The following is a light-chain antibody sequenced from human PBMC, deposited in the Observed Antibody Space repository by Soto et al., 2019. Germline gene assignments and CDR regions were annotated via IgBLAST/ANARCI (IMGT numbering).Light chain of an antibody. V-gene: IGLV8-61*01. CDR3: ALYMGSGIWV. CDR2: STN. Sequence: QAVVTQEPSFSVSPGRTVTLTCGLSSGSVSTSYYPSWYQQTPGQAPRTLIYSTNTRSSGVPDRFSGSIVGNKAALTITGAQADDEADYYCALYMGSGIWVFGGGTKVTVL. CDR1: SGSVSTSYY. J-gene: IGLJ3*02.